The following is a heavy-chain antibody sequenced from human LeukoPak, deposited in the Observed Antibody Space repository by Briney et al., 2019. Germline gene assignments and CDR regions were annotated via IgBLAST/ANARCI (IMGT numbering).Heavy chain of an antibody. Sequence: GESLKISCKGSGYSFTSYWIGWVRQMPGKGLEWMGIIYPGDSDTRYSPSFQGQVTISADKSISTAYLQWTSLKASDTAMYYCARGTRGYSYASSNFDHWGQGTLVTVSS. J-gene: IGHJ4*02. V-gene: IGHV5-51*01. D-gene: IGHD5-18*01. CDR3: ARGTRGYSYASSNFDH. CDR1: GYSFTSYW. CDR2: IYPGDSDT.